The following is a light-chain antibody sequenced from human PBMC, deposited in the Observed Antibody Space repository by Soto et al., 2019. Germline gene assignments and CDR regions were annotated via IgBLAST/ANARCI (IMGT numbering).Light chain of an antibody. CDR3: HQHGGTPET. CDR1: QRVSRN. CDR2: GAS. J-gene: IGKJ1*01. Sequence: EIVMTQSPATLSVSPGERATLSCRASQRVSRNLAWYQQKPGQAPRLLIYGASTRATGIPARFSGSGSETEFTLTISGLEPADSGTYLCHQHGGTPETFGLGTKVDIK. V-gene: IGKV3-15*01.